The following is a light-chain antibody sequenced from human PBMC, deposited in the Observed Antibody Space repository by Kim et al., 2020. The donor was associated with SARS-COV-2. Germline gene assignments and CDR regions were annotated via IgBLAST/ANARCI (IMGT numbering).Light chain of an antibody. CDR3: MQALQTHHT. CDR2: LVS. Sequence: EPASISCRSSQSLLESNGYTYLDWYLQKPGQSPQLLIYLVSVRASGVPDRFSGSGSGTDFTLEINRVEAEDVGVYYCMQALQTHHTFGQGTKLEI. V-gene: IGKV2-28*01. CDR1: QSLLESNGYTY. J-gene: IGKJ2*01.